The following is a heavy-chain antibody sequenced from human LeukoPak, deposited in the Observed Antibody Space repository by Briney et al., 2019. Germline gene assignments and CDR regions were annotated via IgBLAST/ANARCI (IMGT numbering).Heavy chain of an antibody. J-gene: IGHJ6*02. D-gene: IGHD3-10*01. CDR2: ISGSGGST. Sequence: GGSLRLSCAASGFTSSSYAMSWVRQAPRKGLEWVSAISGSGGSTYYADSVKGRFTVSRDNSKKTLYLQMNSPRAEDTAVYCCANLPGGTRQIIYFYYYGMDGWGQGTTVTVSS. V-gene: IGHV3-23*01. CDR1: GFTSSSYA. CDR3: ANLPGGTRQIIYFYYYGMDG.